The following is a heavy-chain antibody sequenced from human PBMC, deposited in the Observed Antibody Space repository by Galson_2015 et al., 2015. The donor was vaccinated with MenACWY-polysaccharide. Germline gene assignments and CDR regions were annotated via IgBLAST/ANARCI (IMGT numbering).Heavy chain of an antibody. Sequence: TLSLTCTVSGDSITSGGYFWSWIRQHPGKGLEWIASISYDGGTYYNSSLKSRVTISADTPNNQFSLKLSSVTAADTAVYYCARGGRAVSNRNWFDPWGQGTLVTVSS. CDR1: GDSITSGGYF. V-gene: IGHV4-31*03. J-gene: IGHJ5*02. D-gene: IGHD3-16*01. CDR3: ARGGRAVSNRNWFDP. CDR2: ISYDGGT.